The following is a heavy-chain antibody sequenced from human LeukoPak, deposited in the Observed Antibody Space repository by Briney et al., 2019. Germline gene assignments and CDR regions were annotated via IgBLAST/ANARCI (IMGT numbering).Heavy chain of an antibody. D-gene: IGHD3-9*01. J-gene: IGHJ6*02. CDR1: GFSFRSFT. Sequence: GGSLRLSCAASGFSFRSFTMHWVRQAPGKGLVWVSRINGDGRNINYADSVRGRFTISRDNAKNTLFLQMNTLRVEDTAVYYCTRDLMDYDVSTGLHHYYMDVWGQGTTVTVSS. V-gene: IGHV3-74*01. CDR2: INGDGRNI. CDR3: TRDLMDYDVSTGLHHYYMDV.